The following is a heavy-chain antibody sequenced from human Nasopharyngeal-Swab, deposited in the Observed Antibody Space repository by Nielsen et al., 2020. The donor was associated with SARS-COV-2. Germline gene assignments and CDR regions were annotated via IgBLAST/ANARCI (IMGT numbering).Heavy chain of an antibody. J-gene: IGHJ4*02. CDR3: ARPTEYRASYYLGGYFDY. D-gene: IGHD1-26*01. Sequence: SYTLYLTCSGSGVSISISNYYWDWIRQPPGKGLEWIAGLYYSGFTYYNPSLKSRVTISLDTSKNQISMKLRYVSAADSAVYYCARPTEYRASYYLGGYFDYWGQGTLVTVSS. V-gene: IGHV4-39*01. CDR1: GVSISISNYY. CDR2: LYYSGFT.